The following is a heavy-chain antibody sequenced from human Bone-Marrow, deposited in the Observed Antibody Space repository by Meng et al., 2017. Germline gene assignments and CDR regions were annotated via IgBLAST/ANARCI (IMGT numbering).Heavy chain of an antibody. Sequence: GGSLRLSCAVSGFIFSSCAMTWVRQAAGKGLQWVATITGESESTYYADSVKGRFTISRDNSKDTVFLLMNSLRAEDTAVYHCATHLRGSRAFDIWGQGTKVTVSS. V-gene: IGHV3-23*01. CDR2: ITGESEST. CDR3: ATHLRGSRAFDI. D-gene: IGHD3-10*01. J-gene: IGHJ3*02. CDR1: GFIFSSCA.